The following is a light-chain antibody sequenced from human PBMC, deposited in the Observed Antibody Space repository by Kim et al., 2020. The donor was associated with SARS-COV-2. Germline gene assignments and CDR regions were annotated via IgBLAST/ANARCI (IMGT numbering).Light chain of an antibody. V-gene: IGLV1-44*01. CDR1: SSNIGSNT. CDR2: TNN. J-gene: IGLJ2*01. Sequence: ELTQPPSASGTPGQRVTISCSGSSSNIGSNTVNWYQQLPGTAPKLLIYTNNQRPSGVPDRFSGSKSGTSASLAISGLQSEDEADYYCAAWDDSLNGPLFGGGTQLTVL. CDR3: AAWDDSLNGPL.